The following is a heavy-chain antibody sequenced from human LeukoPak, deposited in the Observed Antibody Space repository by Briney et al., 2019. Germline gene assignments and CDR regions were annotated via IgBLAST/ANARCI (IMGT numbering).Heavy chain of an antibody. D-gene: IGHD3-9*01. J-gene: IGHJ5*02. V-gene: IGHV4-59*01. CDR3: ARDGLPYDILTPAGWFDP. Sequence: SETLSLTCTVSGGSISSYYWSWIRQPPGKGLKWIGYIYYSGSTNYNPSLKSRVTISVDTSKNQFSLKLSSVTAADTAVYYCARDGLPYDILTPAGWFDPWGQGTLVTVSS. CDR2: IYYSGST. CDR1: GGSISSYY.